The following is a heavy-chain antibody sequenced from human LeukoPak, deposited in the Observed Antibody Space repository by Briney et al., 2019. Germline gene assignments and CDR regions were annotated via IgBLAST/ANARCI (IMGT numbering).Heavy chain of an antibody. D-gene: IGHD3-22*01. J-gene: IGHJ4*02. V-gene: IGHV3-23*01. CDR3: AKDQLRFTVSSGDY. CDR2: ISGSGGST. CDR1: GFTFSSYG. Sequence: PGGTLRLSCAASGFTFSSYGMSWVRQAPGKGLEWVSAISGSGGSTYYADSVKGRFTISRDNSKNTLYLQMNSLRAEDTAVYYCAKDQLRFTVSSGDYWGQGTLVTVSS.